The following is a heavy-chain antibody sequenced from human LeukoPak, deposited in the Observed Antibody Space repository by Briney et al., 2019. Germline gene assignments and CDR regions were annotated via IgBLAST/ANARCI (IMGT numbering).Heavy chain of an antibody. J-gene: IGHJ4*02. CDR1: GGSFSGYY. CDR2: INHSGST. CDR3: ARAIGCSSTSCRNDS. D-gene: IGHD2-2*01. Sequence: SETLSLTCAVYGGSFSGYYWSWIRQPPGKGLEWIGEINHSGSTNYNPSLKSRVTISVDTSKNQFSLKLSSVTAADTAVYYCARAIGCSSTSCRNDSWGQGTLVTVSS. V-gene: IGHV4-34*01.